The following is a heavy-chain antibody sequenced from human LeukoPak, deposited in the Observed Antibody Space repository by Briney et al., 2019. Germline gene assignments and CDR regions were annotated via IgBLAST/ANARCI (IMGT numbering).Heavy chain of an antibody. CDR2: ISFDATNK. CDR3: TTASGSYYYWFDP. J-gene: IGHJ5*02. D-gene: IGHD1-26*01. CDR1: GFTFSSYG. Sequence: GGSLRLSCAASGFTFSSYGMHWVRQAPGKGLEWVAVISFDATNKYYADSVKGRFTISRDNSKNTLYLQMNSLRAEDTAVYYCTTASGSYYYWFDPWGQGTLVTVSS. V-gene: IGHV3-30*03.